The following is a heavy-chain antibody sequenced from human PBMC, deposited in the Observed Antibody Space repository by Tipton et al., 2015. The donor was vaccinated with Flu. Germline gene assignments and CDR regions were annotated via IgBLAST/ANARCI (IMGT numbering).Heavy chain of an antibody. Sequence: QLMQSGGGVVQPGRSLRLSCAASGFTFSSYAMHWVRQAPGKGLEWVAVISYDGSNKYYADSVKGRFTISRDNSKNTLYLQMNSLRAEDTAVYYCARDQHPWRSSSSVDYWGQGTLVTVSS. D-gene: IGHD6-13*01. V-gene: IGHV3-30-3*01. CDR2: ISYDGSNK. J-gene: IGHJ4*02. CDR3: ARDQHPWRSSSSVDY. CDR1: GFTFSSYA.